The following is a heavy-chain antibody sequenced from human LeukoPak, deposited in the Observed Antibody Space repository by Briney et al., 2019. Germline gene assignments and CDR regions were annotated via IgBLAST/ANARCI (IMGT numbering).Heavy chain of an antibody. CDR2: IYSGGTT. CDR3: ARVRVGATAKGHYFDY. V-gene: IGHV3-66*01. D-gene: IGHD1-26*01. CDR1: GFNFSSYE. Sequence: GGSLRLSCAASGFNFSSYEMKWVRQTPGKGLEWVSLIYSGGTTYYADSVKGRFTISRDNSKNTLYLQMNSLRAEDTAVYYCARVRVGATAKGHYFDYWGQGTLVTVSS. J-gene: IGHJ4*02.